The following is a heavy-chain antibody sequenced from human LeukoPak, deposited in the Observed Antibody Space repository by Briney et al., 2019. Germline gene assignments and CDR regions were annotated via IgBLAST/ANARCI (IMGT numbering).Heavy chain of an antibody. CDR1: GFTFSSYA. Sequence: GGSLRLSCAASGFTFSSYAMSWVRQAPGKGLEWVSAISGSGGSTYYADSVKGRFTISRDNSKNTLYLQMNSLRAEDTAVYYCAKDLDCSSTSCYKDYWGQGTMVTVSS. D-gene: IGHD2-2*02. J-gene: IGHJ4*02. V-gene: IGHV3-23*01. CDR2: ISGSGGST. CDR3: AKDLDCSSTSCYKDY.